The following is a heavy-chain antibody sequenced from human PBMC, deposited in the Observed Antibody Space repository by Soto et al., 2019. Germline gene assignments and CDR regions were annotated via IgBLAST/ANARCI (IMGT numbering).Heavy chain of an antibody. J-gene: IGHJ4*02. Sequence: GGSLRLSCAASGFTFSSYSMNWVRQAPGKGLEWVSSISSSSSYIYYADSVKGRFTISRDNAKNSLYLQMNSLRAEDTAVYYCARARQAVAGIIDYWGQGTLVTVSS. V-gene: IGHV3-21*01. CDR2: ISSSSSYI. D-gene: IGHD6-19*01. CDR3: ARARQAVAGIIDY. CDR1: GFTFSSYS.